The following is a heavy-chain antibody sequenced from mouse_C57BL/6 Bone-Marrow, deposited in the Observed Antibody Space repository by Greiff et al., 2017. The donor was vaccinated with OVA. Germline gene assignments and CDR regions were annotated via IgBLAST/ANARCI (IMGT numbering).Heavy chain of an antibody. CDR1: GYTFTDYN. CDR2: INPNNGGT. V-gene: IGHV1-18*01. J-gene: IGHJ2*01. Sequence: VQLQQSGPELVKPGASVKIPCKASGYTFTDYNMDWVKQSHGKSLEWIGAINPNNGGTIYNQKFKGKATLTVDKSSSTAYMELRSLTSEDPADYYCARYGDPPFDYWGQGTTLTVSS. CDR3: ARYGDPPFDY. D-gene: IGHD1-1*01.